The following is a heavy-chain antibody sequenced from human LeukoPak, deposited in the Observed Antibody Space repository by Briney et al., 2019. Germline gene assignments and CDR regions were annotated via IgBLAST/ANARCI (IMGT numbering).Heavy chain of an antibody. J-gene: IGHJ4*02. Sequence: SETLSLTCTVSGGSISSYYWSWIRQPPGKGLDWIGYIYYSGATTYNPSLERRVTISIDRTKNQVSLKLSSVTAADTAVYYCSRGIGRTYYGSGSYFLYYFDYWGQGTLVTVSS. CDR2: IYYSGAT. CDR3: SRGIGRTYYGSGSYFLYYFDY. D-gene: IGHD3-10*01. V-gene: IGHV4-59*01. CDR1: GGSISSYY.